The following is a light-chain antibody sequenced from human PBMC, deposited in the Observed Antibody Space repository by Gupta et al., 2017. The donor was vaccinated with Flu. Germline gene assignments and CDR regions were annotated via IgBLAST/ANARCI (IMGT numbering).Light chain of an antibody. CDR3: AVWDDSPSGHYV. Sequence: QSALTPPPSASGTPGQRAILSCSGSSSNIGRYTVDWYQQLPGTAPKLLIYDFSQRPSGVPDRFSGSKSGASASLAISGLQSEDEGDYYCAVWDDSPSGHYVFGSGTKVTVL. CDR1: SSNIGRYT. V-gene: IGLV1-44*01. CDR2: DFS. J-gene: IGLJ1*01.